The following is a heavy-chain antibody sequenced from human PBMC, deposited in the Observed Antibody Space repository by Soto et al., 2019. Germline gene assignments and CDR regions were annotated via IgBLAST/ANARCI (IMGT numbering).Heavy chain of an antibody. CDR2: ISHDGSKR. CDR1: GYTFSYFG. CDR3: AKTATYVDGYDNTGYSSEDY. V-gene: IGHV3-30*18. Sequence: GGALRLSCEVSGYTFSYFGLDWVRRAPGKGLEWVAIISHDGSKRFYADSVKGRFTISRDNSKNTLYLQMSSLRPEDTALYYCAKTATYVDGYDNTGYSSEDYWGHGTLVTVSS. J-gene: IGHJ4*01. D-gene: IGHD3-22*01.